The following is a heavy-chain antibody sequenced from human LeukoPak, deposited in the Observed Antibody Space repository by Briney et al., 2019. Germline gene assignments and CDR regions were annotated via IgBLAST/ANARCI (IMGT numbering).Heavy chain of an antibody. CDR1: GGSISTYH. CDR2: IYSSGTT. CDR3: ARQGSFGYWYFEL. Sequence: SETLSLTCTVSGGSISTYHWSWCRQPPGKGLEWIGYIYSSGTTNYNPSLKSRVTISLDTAKNQLSLKLSSVTAADTAVYYCARQGSFGYWYFELWGLRTLVTVSS. V-gene: IGHV4-4*09. J-gene: IGHJ2*01. D-gene: IGHD3-10*01.